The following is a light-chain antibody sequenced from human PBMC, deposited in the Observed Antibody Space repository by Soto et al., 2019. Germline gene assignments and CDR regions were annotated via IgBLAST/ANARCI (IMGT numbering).Light chain of an antibody. J-gene: IGKJ2*01. CDR2: GAS. CDR3: QQHADSIRT. CDR1: QTVSSSY. V-gene: IGKV3-20*01. Sequence: EIVLTQSPGTLSLSPGERATLSCRASQTVSSSYLAWYQQKPGQAPRLLIFGASNRATGTPDRFSGSGSGTDFTLTISRLEPEDFAVYYCQQHADSIRTFGQGTNLDLK.